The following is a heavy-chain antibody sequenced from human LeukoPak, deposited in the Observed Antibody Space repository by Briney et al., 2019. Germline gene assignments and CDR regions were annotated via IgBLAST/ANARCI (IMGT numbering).Heavy chain of an antibody. CDR2: INPNNGGT. J-gene: IGHJ3*02. Sequence: ASVNVSCKASGYTFTDYYMHWVRQAPGQGLEWMGLINPNNGGTNYAQKFQGRVTMTRDTSISTAYMELSSLRSDDTAVYYCARFHPYDFWSGRDAFDIWGQGTMVTVSS. CDR1: GYTFTDYY. D-gene: IGHD3-3*01. CDR3: ARFHPYDFWSGRDAFDI. V-gene: IGHV1-2*06.